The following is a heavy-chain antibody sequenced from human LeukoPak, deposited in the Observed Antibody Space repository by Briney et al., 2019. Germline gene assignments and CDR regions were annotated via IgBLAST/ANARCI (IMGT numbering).Heavy chain of an antibody. Sequence: GGSLRLSCAASGFTFGSYAMHWVRQAPGKGLEWVTYISGSGNAKNYADSVKGRFTISRDNAKNSVFLQMDSLRVEDTAVYYCARAGGSYWMGAKFDFWGQGILVTVSS. CDR3: ARAGGSYWMGAKFDF. CDR2: ISGSGNAK. CDR1: GFTFGSYA. D-gene: IGHD1-26*01. V-gene: IGHV3-48*03. J-gene: IGHJ4*02.